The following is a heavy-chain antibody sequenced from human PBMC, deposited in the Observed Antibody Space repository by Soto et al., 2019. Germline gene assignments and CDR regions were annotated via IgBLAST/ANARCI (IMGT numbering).Heavy chain of an antibody. V-gene: IGHV3-23*01. Sequence: GGSLRLSCAASGFTFSSYAMSWVRQAPGKGLEWVSSIIGSGETTYHADSVKGRFTISRDNSKDTLDLQMNSLRADDTAVYYCAKGKRYTSGWYGDFDYWGQGTLVTVSS. J-gene: IGHJ4*02. D-gene: IGHD6-13*01. CDR2: IIGSGETT. CDR3: AKGKRYTSGWYGDFDY. CDR1: GFTFSSYA.